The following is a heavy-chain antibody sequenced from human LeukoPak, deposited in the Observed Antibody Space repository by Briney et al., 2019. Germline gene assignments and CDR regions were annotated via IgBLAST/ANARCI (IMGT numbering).Heavy chain of an antibody. J-gene: IGHJ5*02. CDR1: GGTFSSYA. V-gene: IGHV1-69*06. CDR3: ARSLVGATEWFDP. Sequence: SVKVSCKASGGTFSSYAISWVRQAPGQGLEWMGGIIPIFGTANYAQKFQGRVTITADKSTSTAYMELSSLRSEDTAVYYCARSLVGATEWFDPWGQGTLVTVSP. CDR2: IIPIFGTA. D-gene: IGHD1-26*01.